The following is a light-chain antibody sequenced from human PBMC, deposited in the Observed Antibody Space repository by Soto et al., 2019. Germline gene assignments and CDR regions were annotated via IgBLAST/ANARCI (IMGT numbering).Light chain of an antibody. CDR3: QQYNKWPLWT. J-gene: IGKJ1*01. V-gene: IGKV3-15*01. Sequence: EIVMTQSPATLSVSPGERATLSCRASQSVSSNLVWYQQKPGQAPRLLIYGTSTRATVIPARFSGSGSGTEFTLTISSLQSEDIAVYHCQQYNKWPLWTFGQGTKVEIK. CDR2: GTS. CDR1: QSVSSN.